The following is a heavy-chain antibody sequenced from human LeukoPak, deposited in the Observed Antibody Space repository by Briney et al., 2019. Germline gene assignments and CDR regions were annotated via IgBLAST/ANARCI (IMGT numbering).Heavy chain of an antibody. V-gene: IGHV3-7*01. D-gene: IGHD3-16*01. CDR2: IKQDGSEK. Sequence: QPGGSLRLSCAASGIIITSYWMSWVRQTPGKGLEWVANIKQDGSEKNYVDSVKGRFTIFRDNARNSLYLQMNSLRAEDTAVYYCASHSYGYNHWGQGTLVIVPS. J-gene: IGHJ5*02. CDR1: GIIITSYW. CDR3: ASHSYGYNH.